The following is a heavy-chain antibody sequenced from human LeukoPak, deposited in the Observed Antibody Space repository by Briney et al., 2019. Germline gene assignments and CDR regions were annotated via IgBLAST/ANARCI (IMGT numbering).Heavy chain of an antibody. Sequence: GGSLRLSCAASGFIFNTYVMHWVRQAPGKGLEWLAFIRYDGSNKNYADSVKGRFTISRDNARNSLYLQMNGLRVEDTAVYFCAIWETDQGGEFDSWGQGTLVTVSS. V-gene: IGHV3-30*02. J-gene: IGHJ4*02. CDR3: AIWETDQGGEFDS. D-gene: IGHD3-16*01. CDR1: GFIFNTYV. CDR2: IRYDGSNK.